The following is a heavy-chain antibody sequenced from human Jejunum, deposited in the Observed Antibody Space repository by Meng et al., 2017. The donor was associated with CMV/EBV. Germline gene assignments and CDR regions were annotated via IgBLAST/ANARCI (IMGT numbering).Heavy chain of an antibody. D-gene: IGHD2-2*01. CDR1: YE. Sequence: YEMNWVRQAPGKGLEWVSFMSSRGTTIYYADSVKGRFTISRDNARNSLYLQMNSLRAEDTAIYYCARDPGLDWGSRAMPSFQYWGQGTLVTVSS. J-gene: IGHJ4*02. V-gene: IGHV3-48*03. CDR3: ARDPGLDWGSRAMPSFQY. CDR2: MSSRGTTI.